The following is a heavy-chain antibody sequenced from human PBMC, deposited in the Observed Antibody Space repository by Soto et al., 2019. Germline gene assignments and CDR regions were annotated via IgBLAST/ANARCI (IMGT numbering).Heavy chain of an antibody. CDR3: AADAKGIPFDY. J-gene: IGHJ4*02. CDR1: GFTVSSNH. Sequence: GGSLRLSCAVSGFTVSSNHMSWVRQAPGKGLEWVSIIDSGGRTYYADSVKGRFTISRDTSKSTLFLQMNSLRVGDSAVYYCAADAKGIPFDYWGQGTLVTVSS. CDR2: IDSGGRT. V-gene: IGHV3-53*01.